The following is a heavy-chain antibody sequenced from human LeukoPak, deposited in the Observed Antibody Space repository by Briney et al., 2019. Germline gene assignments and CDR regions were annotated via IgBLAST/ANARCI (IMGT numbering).Heavy chain of an antibody. CDR2: INTSSTYI. Sequence: GESLRLSCAASGFTFSSYSMNWVRQAPGKGLEWVSSINTSSTYIYYAYSVKGRFTISRDNAKNSLYLQMNSLRAEDTAVYYCARDPPFIIGTTFFDYWGQGTLVTVSS. J-gene: IGHJ4*02. CDR1: GFTFSSYS. V-gene: IGHV3-21*01. CDR3: ARDPPFIIGTTFFDY. D-gene: IGHD1-20*01.